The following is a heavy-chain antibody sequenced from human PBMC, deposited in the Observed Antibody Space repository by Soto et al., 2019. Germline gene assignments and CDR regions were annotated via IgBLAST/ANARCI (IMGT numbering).Heavy chain of an antibody. CDR2: VSATAGTT. CDR3: AKDRLAGGLDY. Sequence: PGGSLRLSCAASGFTFGGSPVHWVRQAPGKGLEWVSLVSATAGTTYYTDSVKGRFTISRDNSRNTVYLQMNSLRADDTAVYYCAKDRLAGGLDYWGQGTLVTVSS. CDR1: GFTFGGSP. J-gene: IGHJ4*02. V-gene: IGHV3-23*01. D-gene: IGHD3-16*01.